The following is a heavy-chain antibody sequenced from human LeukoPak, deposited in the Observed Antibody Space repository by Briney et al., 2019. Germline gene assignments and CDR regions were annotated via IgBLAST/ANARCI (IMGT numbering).Heavy chain of an antibody. CDR2: IIPIFGTA. V-gene: IGHV1-69*13. J-gene: IGHJ4*02. CDR3: ARILSYCGGDCYSPDY. CDR1: GGTFSSYA. D-gene: IGHD2-21*01. Sequence: SVKVSCKASGGTFSSYAISWVRQAPGQGLEWMGGIIPIFGTANYAQKFQGRVTITADESTSTAYMELSSLRSEDTAVYYCARILSYCGGDCYSPDYWGQGTLVTVSS.